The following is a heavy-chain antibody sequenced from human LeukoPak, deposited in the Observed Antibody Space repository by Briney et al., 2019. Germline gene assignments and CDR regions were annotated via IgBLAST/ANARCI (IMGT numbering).Heavy chain of an antibody. CDR1: GYTFTGYY. CDR2: INPNSGGT. D-gene: IGHD6-13*01. V-gene: IGHV1-2*02. J-gene: IGHJ4*02. Sequence: ASVKVSCKASGYTFTGYYMHWVRQAPGQGLEWMGWINPNSGGTNYAQKFQGRVTITADESTSTAYMELSSLRSEDTAVYYCARGGLGIALDYWGQGTLVTVSS. CDR3: ARGGLGIALDY.